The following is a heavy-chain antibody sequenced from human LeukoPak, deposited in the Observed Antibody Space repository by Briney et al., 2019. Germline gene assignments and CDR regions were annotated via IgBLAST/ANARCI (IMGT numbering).Heavy chain of an antibody. CDR2: IWYDGSNK. V-gene: IGHV3-33*01. J-gene: IGHJ4*02. CDR1: GFNFGTFA. CDR3: RGTYYYGSGIDGDYFDY. D-gene: IGHD3-10*01. Sequence: GGSLRLSCEASGFNFGTFAMNWVRQAPGEGLEWLAIIWYDGSNKHYSDSVKGRFTISRDNSKSSLYLQMNSLRAEDTAVYYCRGTYYYGSGIDGDYFDYWGQGTLVTVSS.